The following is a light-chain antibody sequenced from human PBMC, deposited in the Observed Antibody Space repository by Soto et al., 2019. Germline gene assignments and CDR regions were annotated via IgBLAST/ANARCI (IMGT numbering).Light chain of an antibody. CDR2: DAS. CDR1: QSVSNNY. J-gene: IGKJ5*01. CDR3: QQRSNWPPNT. Sequence: EIVLTQSPGTLSLSPGERATLSCRAIQSVSNNYLAWYQQKPGQAPRLLIYDASNRATGIPARFSGSGSGTDFTLTISSLEPEDFAVYYCQQRSNWPPNTFGQGTRLEIK. V-gene: IGKV3-11*01.